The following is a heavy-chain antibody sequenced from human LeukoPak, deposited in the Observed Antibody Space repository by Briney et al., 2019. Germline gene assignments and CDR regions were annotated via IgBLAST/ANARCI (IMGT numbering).Heavy chain of an antibody. D-gene: IGHD4-17*01. CDR3: ARAEAGDYANFDY. CDR1: GFTFSSYA. CDR2: ISGSGGST. V-gene: IGHV3-23*01. Sequence: PGGSLRLSCAASGFTFSSYAMSWVRQAPGKGLEWVSAISGSGGSTYYADSVKGRFTISRDNSKNTLYLQMNRLRAEGTAVYYCARAEAGDYANFDYWGQGTLVTVSS. J-gene: IGHJ4*02.